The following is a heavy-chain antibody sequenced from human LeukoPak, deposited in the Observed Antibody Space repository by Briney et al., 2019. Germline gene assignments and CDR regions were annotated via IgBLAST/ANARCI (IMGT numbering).Heavy chain of an antibody. D-gene: IGHD3-9*01. J-gene: IGHJ4*02. Sequence: GGSLRLSCAASGFTFSGYAMHWVRQAPGKGLEWVAVISYDGSNKYYADSVKGRFTISRDNSKNTLYLQMNSLRAEDTAVYYCARDLGYFDWLLSIDYWGQGTLVTVSS. CDR1: GFTFSGYA. V-gene: IGHV3-30*04. CDR3: ARDLGYFDWLLSIDY. CDR2: ISYDGSNK.